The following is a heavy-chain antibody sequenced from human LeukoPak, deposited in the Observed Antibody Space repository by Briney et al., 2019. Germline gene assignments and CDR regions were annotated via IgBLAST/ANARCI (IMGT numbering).Heavy chain of an antibody. J-gene: IGHJ4*02. CDR2: ISKDGSNK. CDR3: AKGPDFDWLSFDS. D-gene: IGHD3-9*01. V-gene: IGHV3-30*18. Sequence: QPGRSLGLSCADSGFTFSTYAMHWVRQAPGKGLEWLAVISKDGSNKYYGDSVKGRFTISRDSSETTLYLQMNSLRAEDTAVYYCAKGPDFDWLSFDSWGQGTLVIVSS. CDR1: GFTFSTYA.